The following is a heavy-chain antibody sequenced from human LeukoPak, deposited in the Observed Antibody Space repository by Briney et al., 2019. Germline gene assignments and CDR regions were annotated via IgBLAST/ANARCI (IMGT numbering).Heavy chain of an antibody. Sequence: ASVKVSCKASGYTFTGYYMHWVRQAPGQGLKWMGWINPNSGGTNYAQKFQGRVTMTRDTSISTAYMELSRLRSDDTAVYYCARGSLPPNYYPDYWGQGTLVTVSS. CDR1: GYTFTGYY. J-gene: IGHJ4*02. V-gene: IGHV1-2*02. CDR2: INPNSGGT. CDR3: ARGSLPPNYYPDY. D-gene: IGHD3-10*01.